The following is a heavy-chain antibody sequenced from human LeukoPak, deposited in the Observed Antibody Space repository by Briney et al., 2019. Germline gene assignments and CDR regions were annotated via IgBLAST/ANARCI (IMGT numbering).Heavy chain of an antibody. D-gene: IGHD2-21*02. Sequence: ASVKVSCKASGYSFTSYDINWVQQAPGQWLEWMGWISTNTGNPTYAQGFTGRFVFSLDTSGSTAYLQISSLKAEDTAVYYCARDQRYCGGDCYDAFNIWGQGTMVTVSS. CDR2: ISTNTGNP. CDR1: GYSFTSYD. V-gene: IGHV7-4-1*02. CDR3: ARDQRYCGGDCYDAFNI. J-gene: IGHJ3*02.